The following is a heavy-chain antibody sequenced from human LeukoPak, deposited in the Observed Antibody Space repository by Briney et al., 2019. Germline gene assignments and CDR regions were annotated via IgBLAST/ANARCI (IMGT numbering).Heavy chain of an antibody. V-gene: IGHV3-7*01. Sequence: PGGSLRLSCAASGFTFSDSYMSWVRQAPGKGLEWVANIKRDGSDNYYVGSVEGRFTISRDNAKNSLYLQMSSLRAEDTAIYYCARALYNRGWYPDYFDSWGQGTLVTVPA. CDR2: IKRDGSDN. J-gene: IGHJ4*02. CDR3: ARALYNRGWYPDYFDS. D-gene: IGHD6-19*01. CDR1: GFTFSDSY.